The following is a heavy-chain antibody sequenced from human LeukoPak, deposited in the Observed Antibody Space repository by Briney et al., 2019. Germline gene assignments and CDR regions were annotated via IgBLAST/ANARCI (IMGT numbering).Heavy chain of an antibody. CDR3: ARVSTAMVNFYYFDY. CDR1: GGSISSYY. V-gene: IGHV4-59*01. CDR2: IYYSGST. J-gene: IGHJ4*02. D-gene: IGHD5-18*01. Sequence: SETLSLTCTVSGGSISSYYWSWIRQPPGKGLEWIGYIYYSGSTNYNPSLKSRVTISVDTSKNQFSLKLSSVTAADTAVYHCARVSTAMVNFYYFDYWGQGTLVTVSS.